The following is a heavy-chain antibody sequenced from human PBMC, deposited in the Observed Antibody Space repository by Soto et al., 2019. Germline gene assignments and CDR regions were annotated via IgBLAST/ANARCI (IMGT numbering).Heavy chain of an antibody. CDR1: GGSISSSSYY. CDR2: IYYSGST. D-gene: IGHD3-10*01. CDR3: ASGGYGSGSYYGY. Sequence: SETLSLTCTVSGGSISSSSYYWGWIRQPPGKGLEWIGSIYYSGSTYYNPSLKGRVTISVDTSKNQFSLKLSSVTAADTAVYYCASGGYGSGSYYGYWGQGTLVTRLL. V-gene: IGHV4-39*01. J-gene: IGHJ4*02.